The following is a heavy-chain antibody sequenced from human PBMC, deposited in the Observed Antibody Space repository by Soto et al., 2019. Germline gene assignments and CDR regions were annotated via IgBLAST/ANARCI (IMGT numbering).Heavy chain of an antibody. D-gene: IGHD6-13*01. V-gene: IGHV4-34*01. Sequence: QVQLQQWGAGLLKPSETLSLTCAVYGGSFSGYYWSWIRQPPGKGLEWIGEINHSGSTNYNPSLKXXVXIXADTSKNQFSLKLSSVTAADTAVYYCARVIAAAGTVWGQGTLVTVSS. CDR2: INHSGST. J-gene: IGHJ4*02. CDR1: GGSFSGYY. CDR3: ARVIAAAGTV.